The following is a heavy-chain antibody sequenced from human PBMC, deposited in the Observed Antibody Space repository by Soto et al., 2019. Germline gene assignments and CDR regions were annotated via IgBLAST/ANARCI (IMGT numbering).Heavy chain of an antibody. J-gene: IGHJ6*03. V-gene: IGHV4-39*01. CDR3: ARHRQGVTDYYYYYYMDV. CDR1: GGSISSSSYY. Sequence: QLQLQESGPGLVKPSETLSLTCTVSGGSISSSSYYWGWIRQPPGKGLEWIGSIYYSGSTYYNPSLKSRVTISVDTSKNQFSLKLRSVTAADTAVYYCARHRQGVTDYYYYYYMDVWGKGTTVTVSS. D-gene: IGHD3-10*01. CDR2: IYYSGST.